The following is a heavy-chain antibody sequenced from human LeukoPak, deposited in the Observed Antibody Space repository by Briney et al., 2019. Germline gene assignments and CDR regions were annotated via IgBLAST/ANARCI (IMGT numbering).Heavy chain of an antibody. J-gene: IGHJ4*02. CDR1: GGSFSGYY. CDR3: ARRYCSSTSCYPIDY. D-gene: IGHD2-2*01. CDR2: INHSGST. Sequence: SETLSLTCAVYGGSFSGYYWSWIRQPPGKGLEWIGEINHSGSTNYNPSLKSRVTISVDTSKNQFSLKLSSVTAADTAVYYCARRYCSSTSCYPIDYWGQGTLVTVSS. V-gene: IGHV4-34*01.